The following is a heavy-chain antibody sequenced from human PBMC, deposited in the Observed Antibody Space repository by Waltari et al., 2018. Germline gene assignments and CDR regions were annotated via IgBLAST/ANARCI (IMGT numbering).Heavy chain of an antibody. J-gene: IGHJ5*02. CDR3: ARGTCRYCSSTQNWFDP. CDR2: IYPGDSDT. CDR1: GYSFTSYW. Sequence: EVQLVQSGAEVKQPGESLKISCKGSGYSFTSYWIGWVRQMPGKGLEWMGSIYPGDSDTSYSPSFQCQVTIAADKSISTAYLQWSSLKASDTAMYYWARGTCRYCSSTQNWFDPWGQGTLVTVSS. D-gene: IGHD2-2*01. V-gene: IGHV5-51*01.